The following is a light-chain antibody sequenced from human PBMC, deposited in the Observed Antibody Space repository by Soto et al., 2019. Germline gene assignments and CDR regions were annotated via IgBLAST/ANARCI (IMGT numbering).Light chain of an antibody. V-gene: IGKV3-11*01. CDR2: DAS. CDR1: QSVSSY. Sequence: EIVLTQSPATLSLSPGERATLSCRASQSVSSYFAWYQQKPGQAPRLLIYDASNRATGIPARFSGSGSGTDFTLTISSLETEDFAVYYCQQRRKWPLKFGQGTKVEIK. CDR3: QQRRKWPLK. J-gene: IGKJ1*01.